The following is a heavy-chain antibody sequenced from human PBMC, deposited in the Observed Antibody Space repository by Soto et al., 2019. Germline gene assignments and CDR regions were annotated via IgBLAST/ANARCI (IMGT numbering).Heavy chain of an antibody. Sequence: EVQLVESGGGLVQPGGSLRLSCAASGFTFSDHYMDWVRQAPGKGLEWVGRTRNKANSYTTEYAASVKGRFTISRDDSKNSLYLQMNSLKTEDTAVYYCARALLYYDFWSGSDWGMDVWGQGTTVTVSS. D-gene: IGHD3-3*01. CDR2: TRNKANSYTT. CDR3: ARALLYYDFWSGSDWGMDV. CDR1: GFTFSDHY. V-gene: IGHV3-72*01. J-gene: IGHJ6*02.